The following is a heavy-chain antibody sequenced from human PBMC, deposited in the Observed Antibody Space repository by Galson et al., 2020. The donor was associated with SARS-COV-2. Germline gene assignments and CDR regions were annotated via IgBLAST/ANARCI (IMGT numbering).Heavy chain of an antibody. J-gene: IGHJ5*02. CDR2: ISSDGSGR. CDR1: GFNFKDNA. V-gene: IGHV3-33*03. D-gene: IGHD2-2*01. CDR3: VKSRGSTIWAPLDL. Sequence: GGSLRLSCAASGFNFKDNAINWVRQAPGKGPEWVAGISSDGSGRYYTDSVNGRFMVSRDNSKDMIYLQMDSLTGEDTAVYFCVKSRGSTIWAPLDLWGQGTSVSVSS.